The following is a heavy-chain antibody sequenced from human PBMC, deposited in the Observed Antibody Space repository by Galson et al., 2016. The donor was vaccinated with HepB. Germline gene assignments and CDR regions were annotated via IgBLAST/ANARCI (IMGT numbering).Heavy chain of an antibody. CDR1: GYRFPTYG. V-gene: IGHV1-18*04. CDR3: ARDVQYRFDY. J-gene: IGHJ4*02. Sequence: SCKASGYRFPTYGISWVRQAPGQGLEWLGWISANSGNTRYAEKFQDRVTMTRDTSASSVYMDLRSLRSDDTAVYYCARDVQYRFDYWGQGSLVTVAS. D-gene: IGHD1-1*01. CDR2: ISANSGNT.